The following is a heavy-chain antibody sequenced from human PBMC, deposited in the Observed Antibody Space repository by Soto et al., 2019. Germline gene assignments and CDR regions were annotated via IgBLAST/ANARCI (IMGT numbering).Heavy chain of an antibody. J-gene: IGHJ4*02. CDR2: IYYSGGT. V-gene: IGHV4-31*03. Sequence: QVQLQESGPGLVKPSQTLSLTCTVSGGSISSAAYYWSWIRQHPGKGLEWIGYIYYSGGTYYNPSLKSRITMSVDTSKNQSSLKLSSVTAADTAVYYCARSYSGHYNFWTFDYWGQGTLVTVSS. CDR3: ARSYSGHYNFWTFDY. CDR1: GGSISSAAYY. D-gene: IGHD3-3*01.